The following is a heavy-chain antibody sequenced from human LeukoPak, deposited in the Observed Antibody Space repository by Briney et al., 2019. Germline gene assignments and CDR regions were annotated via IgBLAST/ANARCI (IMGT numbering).Heavy chain of an antibody. CDR2: ILYSGST. V-gene: IGHV4-39*07. D-gene: IGHD6-19*01. CDR3: ARGGRITTVVGFNWFDP. J-gene: IGHJ5*02. Sequence: SETLSLTCTVSGASISSTSYYWGWIRQPPGKGLQWIGSILYSGSTYYNPSLKSRVSISIDTSKNQFSLKLSSVTAADTALYYCARGGRITTVVGFNWFDPWGQGTLVTVSS. CDR1: GASISSTSYY.